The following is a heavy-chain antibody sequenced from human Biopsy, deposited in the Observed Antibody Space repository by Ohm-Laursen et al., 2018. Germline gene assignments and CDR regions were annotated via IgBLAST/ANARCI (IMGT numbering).Heavy chain of an antibody. D-gene: IGHD6-19*01. J-gene: IGHJ4*02. Sequence: ETLSLTCTVSGDSLTSGPDNWSWVRQPPGQGLEYIGFIYSGGNTNYNPSLQNRVTMSVDTSKNQFSLKLSSVIAADTAVYYCARGRRTSGWPYFANWGQGTLVIVSS. CDR1: GDSLTSGPDN. V-gene: IGHV4-61*01. CDR3: ARGRRTSGWPYFAN. CDR2: IYSGGNT.